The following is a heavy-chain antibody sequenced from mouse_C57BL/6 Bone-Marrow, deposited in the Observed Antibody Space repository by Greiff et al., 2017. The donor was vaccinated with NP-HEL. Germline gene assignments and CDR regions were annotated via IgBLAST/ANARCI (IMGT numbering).Heavy chain of an antibody. CDR1: GYTFISHG. CDR2: IYTRSSNT. D-gene: IGHD1-1*01. CDR3: ARAAYYYFDY. V-gene: IGHV1-81*01. Sequence: SEAELARPGASVKLFCQASGYTFISHGISWVEQRTGRGLEWIGEIYTRSSNTYYNEKFKGKATLTADKSSSTAYMELRSLTSEDSAVYFCARAAYYYFDYWGQGTTLTVSS. J-gene: IGHJ2*01.